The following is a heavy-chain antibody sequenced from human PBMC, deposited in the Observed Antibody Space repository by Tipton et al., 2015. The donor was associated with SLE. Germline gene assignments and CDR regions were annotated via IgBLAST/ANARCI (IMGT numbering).Heavy chain of an antibody. V-gene: IGHV4-34*09. Sequence: LRLSCAVYGGSFSGYYWSWIRQPPGKGLEWIGEINHSGSTNHNPSLKGRVTISLDMSKNQFSLRLSSVTAADTAVYYCPIYYHDSTGLHWFDPWGQGTLVTVSS. CDR1: GGSFSGYY. J-gene: IGHJ5*02. D-gene: IGHD3-22*01. CDR3: PIYYHDSTGLHWFDP. CDR2: INHSGST.